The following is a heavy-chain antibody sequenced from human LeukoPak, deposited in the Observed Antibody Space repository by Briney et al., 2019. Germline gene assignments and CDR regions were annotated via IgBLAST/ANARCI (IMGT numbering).Heavy chain of an antibody. D-gene: IGHD6-13*01. Sequence: PGGSLRLSCAASGFTFSSYSMNWVRQAPGKGLEWVSSISSSSSYIYYADSVKGRFTISRDNAKNSLYLQMNSLRAEDTAVYYCARPSTRVAAAIDYWGQGTLVTVSS. J-gene: IGHJ4*02. CDR1: GFTFSSYS. CDR3: ARPSTRVAAAIDY. CDR2: ISSSSSYI. V-gene: IGHV3-21*01.